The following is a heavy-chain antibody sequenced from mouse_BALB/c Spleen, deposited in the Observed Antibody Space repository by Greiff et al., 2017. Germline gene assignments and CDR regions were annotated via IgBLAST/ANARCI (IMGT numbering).Heavy chain of an antibody. CDR3: NAGTTGYYAMDD. CDR1: GFNIKDYY. CDR2: IDPENGDT. V-gene: IGHV14-4*02. D-gene: IGHD2-14*01. J-gene: IGHJ4*01. Sequence: EVQLQQSGAELVKPGASVKLSCTASGFNIKDYYMHWVKQRPEQGLEWIGWIDPENGDTEYAPKFQGKATMTADTSSNTAYLQLSSLTSEDTAVYYCNAGTTGYYAMDDWGQGTSVTVSS.